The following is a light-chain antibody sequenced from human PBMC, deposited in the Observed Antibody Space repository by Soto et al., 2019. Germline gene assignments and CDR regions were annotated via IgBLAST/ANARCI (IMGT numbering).Light chain of an antibody. J-gene: IGLJ1*01. CDR3: SSYTSSRTYV. Sequence: QSALTQPASVSGSPGQSITISCTGTSSDVGAYSYVSWYQQHPGKAPKLIIYDVSDRPSGISNRFSGSKSDNTASLTISGLQAEDEAEYYCSSYTSSRTYVFGTVTKLTVL. V-gene: IGLV2-14*01. CDR1: SSDVGAYSY. CDR2: DVS.